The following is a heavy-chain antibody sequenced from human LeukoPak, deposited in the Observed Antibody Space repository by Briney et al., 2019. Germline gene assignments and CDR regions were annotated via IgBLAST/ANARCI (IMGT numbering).Heavy chain of an antibody. Sequence: ASVKVSCKASGGTFSSYAISWVRQAPGQGLEWMGGIIPIFGTANYAQKFQGRVTITADESTSTAYMELSSLRSEDTAVYYCARPGAVRGVIIKAGDAFDIWGQGTMVTVSS. V-gene: IGHV1-69*13. J-gene: IGHJ3*02. D-gene: IGHD3-10*01. CDR3: ARPGAVRGVIIKAGDAFDI. CDR1: GGTFSSYA. CDR2: IIPIFGTA.